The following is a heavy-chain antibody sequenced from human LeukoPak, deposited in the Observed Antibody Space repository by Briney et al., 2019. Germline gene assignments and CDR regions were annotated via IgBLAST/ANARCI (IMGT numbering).Heavy chain of an antibody. CDR3: ARDIRIVGATLYFDY. Sequence: SETLSLTCTVSGGSISSYYWGWIPQPPGKGLEGIANIYSGGRTNYNPSLKSRVTISIDTSKNQFSLNLSSVTTADTAIYYCARDIRIVGATLYFDYWGQGTLVTVSS. J-gene: IGHJ4*02. CDR1: GGSISSYY. V-gene: IGHV4-59*01. CDR2: IYSGGRT. D-gene: IGHD1-26*01.